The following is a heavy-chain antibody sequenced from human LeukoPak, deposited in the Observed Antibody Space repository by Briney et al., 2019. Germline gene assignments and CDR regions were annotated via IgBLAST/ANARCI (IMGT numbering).Heavy chain of an antibody. Sequence: EASVKVSCKASGATFSSYAISWVRQAPGQGLEWMGGIIPIFGTANYAQEFQGRVTITTDESTSTAYMELSSLRSEDTAVYYCARVIAAAGTAPHWFDPWGQGTLVTVSS. CDR2: IIPIFGTA. CDR1: GATFSSYA. D-gene: IGHD6-13*01. V-gene: IGHV1-69*05. CDR3: ARVIAAAGTAPHWFDP. J-gene: IGHJ5*02.